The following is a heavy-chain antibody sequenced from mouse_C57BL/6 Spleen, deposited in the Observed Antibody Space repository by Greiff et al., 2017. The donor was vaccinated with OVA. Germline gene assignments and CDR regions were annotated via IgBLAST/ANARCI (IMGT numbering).Heavy chain of an antibody. CDR3: ARYGSSGSGFAY. CDR1: GYTFTSYW. V-gene: IGHV1-50*01. Sequence: QVQPQQPGAELVKPGASVKLSCKASGYTFTSYWMQWVKQRPGQGLEWIGEIDPSDSYTNYNQKFKGKATLTVDTSSSTAYMQLSSLTSEDSAVYYCARYGSSGSGFAYWGQGTLVTVSA. J-gene: IGHJ3*01. CDR2: IDPSDSYT. D-gene: IGHD3-2*02.